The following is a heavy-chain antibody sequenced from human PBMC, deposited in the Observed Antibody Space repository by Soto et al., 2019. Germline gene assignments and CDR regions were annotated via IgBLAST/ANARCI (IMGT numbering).Heavy chain of an antibody. Sequence: EVQLLDSGGGLVQPGGSLRLSCAASGFTFSSYAMNWVRQAPGKGLEWVSVISGSGDSTYYADSVKGRFTISRDNSKNTLYLQMNSLGTEGTAVYYCAGRGPGTDFDYWGQGTLVTVSS. J-gene: IGHJ4*02. CDR1: GFTFSSYA. D-gene: IGHD6-13*01. V-gene: IGHV3-23*01. CDR2: ISGSGDST. CDR3: AGRGPGTDFDY.